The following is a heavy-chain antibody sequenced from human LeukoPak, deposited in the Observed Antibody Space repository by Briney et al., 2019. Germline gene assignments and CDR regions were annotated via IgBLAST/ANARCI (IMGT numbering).Heavy chain of an antibody. D-gene: IGHD3-3*01. J-gene: IGHJ3*02. V-gene: IGHV4-59*01. CDR1: GGSISSCY. CDR2: IYYSGST. CDR3: ARASSITIFGVVTCDAFDI. Sequence: SETLSLTCTVSGGSISSCYWSWIRQPPGKGLEWIGYIYYSGSTNYNPSLKSRVTISVDTSKNQFSLKLSSVTAADTAVYYCARASSITIFGVVTCDAFDIWGQGTMVTVSS.